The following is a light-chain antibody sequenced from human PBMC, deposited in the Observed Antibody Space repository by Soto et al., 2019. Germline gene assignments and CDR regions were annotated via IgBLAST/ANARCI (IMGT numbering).Light chain of an antibody. Sequence: GDRVTITCRASQSISNWLAWYQQKPGTAPKVLIYHASNLQSGVPSRFSGSGPGTEFTLTISSLQPDDFATYYCQEYNSYSGTFGQGTKVDIK. CDR3: QEYNSYSGT. J-gene: IGKJ1*01. CDR2: HAS. V-gene: IGKV1-5*01. CDR1: QSISNW.